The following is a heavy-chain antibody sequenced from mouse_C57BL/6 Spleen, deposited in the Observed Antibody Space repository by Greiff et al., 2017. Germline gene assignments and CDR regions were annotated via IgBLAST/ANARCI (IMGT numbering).Heavy chain of an antibody. V-gene: IGHV1-55*01. Sequence: QVQLQQSGAELVKPGASVKMSCKASGYTFTSYWITWVKPRPGQGLEWIGDIYPGSGSTNYNEKFKSKATLTVDTSSSTAYMQLSSLTSEDSAVYYCARGYYDYPWYFDVWGTGTTVTVSS. J-gene: IGHJ1*03. CDR3: ARGYYDYPWYFDV. CDR2: IYPGSGST. CDR1: GYTFTSYW. D-gene: IGHD2-4*01.